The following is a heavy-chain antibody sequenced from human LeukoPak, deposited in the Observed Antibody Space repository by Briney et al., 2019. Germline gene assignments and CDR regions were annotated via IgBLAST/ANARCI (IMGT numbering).Heavy chain of an antibody. CDR2: IIPILGIA. CDR1: GGTFSSYA. CDR3: ARGHYYYGSGSYLGGYYYYGMDV. D-gene: IGHD3-10*01. V-gene: IGHV1-69*04. J-gene: IGHJ6*02. Sequence: GASVKVSCKASGGTFSSYAISWVRLAPGQGLEWMGRIIPILGIANYAQKFQGRVTITADKSTSTAYMELSSLRSEDTAVYYCARGHYYYGSGSYLGGYYYYGMDVWGQGTTVTVSS.